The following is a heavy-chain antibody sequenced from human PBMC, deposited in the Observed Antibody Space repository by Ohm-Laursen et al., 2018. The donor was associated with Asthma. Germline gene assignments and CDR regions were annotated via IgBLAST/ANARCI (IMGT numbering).Heavy chain of an antibody. J-gene: IGHJ6*02. CDR1: GFTFDDYA. CDR3: AKDIVDDILTGSEDGMDV. CDR2: ISWNSGSI. V-gene: IGHV3-9*01. Sequence: SLRLSCAASGFTFDDYAMHWVRQAPGKGLEWVSGISWNSGSIGYADSVKGRFTISRDNAKNSLYLQMNSLRAEDTALYYCAKDIVDDILTGSEDGMDVWGQGTTVTVSS. D-gene: IGHD3-9*01.